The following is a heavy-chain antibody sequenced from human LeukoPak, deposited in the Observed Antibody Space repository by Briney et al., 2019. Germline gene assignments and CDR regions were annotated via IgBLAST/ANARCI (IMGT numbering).Heavy chain of an antibody. CDR1: GFTFSSYA. CDR2: ISYDASNK. J-gene: IGHJ4*02. D-gene: IGHD3-10*01. Sequence: PGRSLRLSCAASGFTFSSYAMHWVRQAPGKGLEWVAVISYDASNKYYADSVKGRFTISRDNSKNTLYLQMNSLTAEDTAVYYCARADSISMVRGVLDYWGQGTLVTVSS. CDR3: ARADSISMVRGVLDY. V-gene: IGHV3-30-3*01.